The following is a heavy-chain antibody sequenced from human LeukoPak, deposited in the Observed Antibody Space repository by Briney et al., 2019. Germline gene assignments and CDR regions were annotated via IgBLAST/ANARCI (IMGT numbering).Heavy chain of an antibody. CDR3: ARPLDDYAGYVSYFHH. D-gene: IGHD4-17*01. CDR1: GFTFSTYS. Sequence: PGGSLRLSCAASGFTFSTYSMNWVRQAPGKGLEWVSYISRNSGSIYYAYSVKGRFTISRDNAKNSLYLQMNSLRAEDTAVYYCARPLDDYAGYVSYFHHWGQGTLVTVSS. V-gene: IGHV3-48*01. J-gene: IGHJ1*01. CDR2: ISRNSGSI.